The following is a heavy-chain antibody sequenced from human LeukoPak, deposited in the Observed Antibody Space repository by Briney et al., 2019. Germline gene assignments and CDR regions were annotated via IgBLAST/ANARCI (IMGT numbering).Heavy chain of an antibody. V-gene: IGHV3-23*01. J-gene: IGHJ4*02. CDR1: GFIFNSHA. Sequence: GGSLRLSCAASGFIFNSHAMNWVRQAPGKGLEWVSVISGSGGITYYADSVKGRFTVSRDNSKNTLFLQMNSLRVEDTAVYYCAKLLAAIGTPLFEFWGQGTQVTVSS. D-gene: IGHD6-13*01. CDR3: AKLLAAIGTPLFEF. CDR2: ISGSGGIT.